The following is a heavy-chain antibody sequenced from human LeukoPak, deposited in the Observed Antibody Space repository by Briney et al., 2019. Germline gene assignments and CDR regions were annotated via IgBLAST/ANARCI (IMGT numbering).Heavy chain of an antibody. V-gene: IGHV4-59*01. J-gene: IGHJ4*02. CDR1: GGSISSYY. D-gene: IGHD2-21*01. Sequence: PSETLSLTCTVSGGSISSYYWSWIRQPPGKGLEWIGYIYYSGSTNYNPSLKSRVTISVDTSKNQFSLKLSSVTAADTAVYYCARCSIESGFDYWGQGTLVTVSS. CDR3: ARCSIESGFDY. CDR2: IYYSGST.